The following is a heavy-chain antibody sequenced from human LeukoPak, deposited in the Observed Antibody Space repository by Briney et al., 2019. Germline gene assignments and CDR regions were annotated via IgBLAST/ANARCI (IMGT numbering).Heavy chain of an antibody. V-gene: IGHV4-59*08. J-gene: IGHJ4*02. CDR2: IYYSGST. D-gene: IGHD6-13*01. Sequence: SETLSLTCTVSGGSISSYYWSWIRQPPGKGLGWIGYIYYSGSTNYNPSLKSRVTISVDTSKNQFSLKLSSVTAADTAVYYCANSGIAAAELYYFDYWGQGTLVTVST. CDR1: GGSISSYY. CDR3: ANSGIAAAELYYFDY.